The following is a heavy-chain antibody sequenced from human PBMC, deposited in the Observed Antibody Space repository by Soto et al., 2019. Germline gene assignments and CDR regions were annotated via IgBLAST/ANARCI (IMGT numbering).Heavy chain of an antibody. D-gene: IGHD2-21*02. CDR3: ARDLWGYCGTDCYPLDV. V-gene: IGHV4-59*01. J-gene: IGHJ6*02. Sequence: PSETLSLTCTVSGGSISRYYWSWIRQPPGKGLEWIGYMYNTGSTVYNPPFKSRVTISVDTSKNQFSLKLNSVTAADTAVYYCARDLWGYCGTDCYPLDVWGQGTTDTVSS. CDR1: GGSISRYY. CDR2: MYNTGST.